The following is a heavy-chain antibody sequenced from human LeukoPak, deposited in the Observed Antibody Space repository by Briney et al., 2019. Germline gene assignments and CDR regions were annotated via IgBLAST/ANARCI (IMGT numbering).Heavy chain of an antibody. CDR1: GFTICTYA. D-gene: IGHD3-9*01. Sequence: GGSLRLSCAASGFTICTYAMSWDPPAQGQGLEWVSAINGSGCSPYYADSVKGRFTISRDNSKNTLYLQMNTLRAEDTAVYYCAKNPPRIRYFDWPMDYWGQGTLVTVSS. J-gene: IGHJ4*02. CDR3: AKNPPRIRYFDWPMDY. V-gene: IGHV3-23*01. CDR2: INGSGCSP.